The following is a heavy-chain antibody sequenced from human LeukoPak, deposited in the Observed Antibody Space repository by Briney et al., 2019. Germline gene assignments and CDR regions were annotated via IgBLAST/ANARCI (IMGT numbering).Heavy chain of an antibody. CDR3: ARTGIAVAGKGGVNWFDP. Sequence: PSETLSLTCTVSGGSISSYYWSWIRRPPGKGLEWIGYIYYSGSTNYNPSLKSRVTISVDTSKNQFSLELSSVTAADTAVYYCARTGIAVAGKGGVNWFDPWGQGTLVTVSS. CDR2: IYYSGST. CDR1: GGSISSYY. J-gene: IGHJ5*02. D-gene: IGHD6-19*01. V-gene: IGHV4-59*08.